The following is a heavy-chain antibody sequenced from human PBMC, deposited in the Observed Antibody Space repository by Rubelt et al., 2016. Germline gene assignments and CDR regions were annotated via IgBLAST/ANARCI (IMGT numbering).Heavy chain of an antibody. Sequence: QVQLVQSGAEVKKPGASVKVSCKASGYTLTSYNMHWVRQAPEQGLEWMEIINPSVGSTSYAQKFQGRVTMTRDTSTSTVYMELSSLRSEDTAVYYCARVYDSSDTYYFDYWGQGTLVTVSS. CDR2: INPSVGST. CDR3: ARVYDSSDTYYFDY. CDR1: GYTLTSYN. V-gene: IGHV1-46*01. J-gene: IGHJ4*02. D-gene: IGHD3-22*01.